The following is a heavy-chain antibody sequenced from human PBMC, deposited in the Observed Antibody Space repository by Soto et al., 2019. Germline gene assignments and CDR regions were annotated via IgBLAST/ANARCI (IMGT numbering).Heavy chain of an antibody. J-gene: IGHJ5*02. Sequence: SVKVSCKASGGTFSSYAISWVRQAPGQGLEWMGGITPIFGTANYAQKFQGRVTITADKSTSTAYMELSSLRSEDTAVYYCASQGSYGLNWLDPCGQGTLVTVYS. CDR1: GGTFSSYA. CDR3: ASQGSYGLNWLDP. CDR2: ITPIFGTA. D-gene: IGHD5-18*01. V-gene: IGHV1-69*06.